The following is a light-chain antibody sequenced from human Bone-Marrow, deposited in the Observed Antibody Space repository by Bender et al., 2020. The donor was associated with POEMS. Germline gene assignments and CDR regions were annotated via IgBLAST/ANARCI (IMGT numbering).Light chain of an antibody. CDR3: SSYAGSGAV. CDR2: EVR. CDR1: SSDVGAYNL. V-gene: IGLV2-14*02. Sequence: QSALTQPASVSGSPGQSITISCTGASSDVGAYNLVSWYQQHPGKAPKLLIYEVRKRPSGVSNRFSGSKSDNTASLTVSGLQAEDEGNYYCSSYAGSGAVFGGGTKLTVL. J-gene: IGLJ2*01.